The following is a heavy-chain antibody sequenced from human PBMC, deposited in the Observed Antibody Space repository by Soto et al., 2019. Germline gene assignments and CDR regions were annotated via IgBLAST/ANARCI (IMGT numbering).Heavy chain of an antibody. Sequence: PGGSLRLSCTASGFTFGDYAMSWVRQAPGKGLEWVGFIRSKAYGGTTEYAASVKGRFTISRDDSKSIAYLQMNSLKTEDTAVFYCTRTAGCYDSSGYYSGYYYYGMDVWGRGTTVTVSS. D-gene: IGHD3-22*01. CDR2: IRSKAYGGTT. J-gene: IGHJ6*02. V-gene: IGHV3-49*04. CDR1: GFTFGDYA. CDR3: TRTAGCYDSSGYYSGYYYYGMDV.